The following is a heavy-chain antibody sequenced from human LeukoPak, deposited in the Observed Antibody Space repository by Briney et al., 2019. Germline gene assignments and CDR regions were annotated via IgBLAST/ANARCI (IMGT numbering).Heavy chain of an antibody. CDR1: GYTFTGYY. Sequence: ASVKVSCKASGYTFTGYYMHWVRQAPGQGLEWMGWINPNSGSTNYAQKFQGRVTMTRDTSISTAYMELSRLRSDDTAVYYCARDLGGRRTMSPRWFDPWGQGTLVTVSS. D-gene: IGHD3-22*01. J-gene: IGHJ5*02. CDR3: ARDLGGRRTMSPRWFDP. CDR2: INPNSGST. V-gene: IGHV1-2*02.